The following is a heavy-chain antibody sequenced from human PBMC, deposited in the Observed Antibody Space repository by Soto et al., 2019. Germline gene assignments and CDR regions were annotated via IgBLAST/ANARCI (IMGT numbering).Heavy chain of an antibody. CDR2: IRSKAYGGTT. V-gene: IGHV3-49*04. Sequence: GGSLRLSCTASGFTFGYYAMSWVRQAPGKGLEWVGFIRSKAYGGTTEYAASVKGRFTILRDDSKSIAYLQMNSLKTEDTAVYYCTRDSNFWSGYYYHWGQGTLVTVSS. CDR1: GFTFGYYA. CDR3: TRDSNFWSGYYYH. D-gene: IGHD3-3*01. J-gene: IGHJ5*02.